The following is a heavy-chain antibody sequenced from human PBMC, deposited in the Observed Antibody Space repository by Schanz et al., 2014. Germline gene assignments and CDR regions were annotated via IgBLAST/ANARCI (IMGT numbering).Heavy chain of an antibody. V-gene: IGHV3-23*04. CDR1: GFTFSSYA. CDR3: AKARRKSNCSGGRCFHYSYYGMDV. CDR2: ISASGGST. J-gene: IGHJ6*02. D-gene: IGHD2-15*01. Sequence: VQLVQSGGGLIQPGGSLRLSCAASGFTFSSYAMSWVRQAPGKGLEWVSTISASGGSTYYADSVKGRFTISRDNSKNILYLQMNSLRAEDTAVYYCAKARRKSNCSGGRCFHYSYYGMDVWGQGTTXTVSS.